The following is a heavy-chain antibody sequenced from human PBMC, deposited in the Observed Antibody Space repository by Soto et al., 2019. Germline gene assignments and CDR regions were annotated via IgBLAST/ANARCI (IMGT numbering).Heavy chain of an antibody. J-gene: IGHJ6*02. CDR3: ATPGDTARPVIGHYYYGMDV. D-gene: IGHD6-6*01. CDR2: FDPEDGEA. Sequence: ASVKVSCKVSGYTLTELSMHWVRQAPGKGLEWMGGFDPEDGEAIYAQKFQGRVTMTEDTSTGTAYMELSSLRSEDTAVYYCATPGDTARPVIGHYYYGMDVWGQGTTVTVSS. CDR1: GYTLTELS. V-gene: IGHV1-24*01.